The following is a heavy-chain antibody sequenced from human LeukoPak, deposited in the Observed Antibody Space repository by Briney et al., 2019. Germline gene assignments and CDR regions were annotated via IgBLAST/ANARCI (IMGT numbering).Heavy chain of an antibody. CDR3: AKDPSIGKYCTNGFCSPFDY. V-gene: IGHV3-23*01. D-gene: IGHD2-8*01. Sequence: GGSLRLSCAGSGFTFSSYAMSWVRQAPGQGLEWVSVISDSGDYTSYADSVRGRFTISRDNSRNTLYLQMISLRPEDTAVYYCAKDPSIGKYCTNGFCSPFDYGGQGPLVTAS. CDR2: ISDSGDYT. CDR1: GFTFSSYA. J-gene: IGHJ4*02.